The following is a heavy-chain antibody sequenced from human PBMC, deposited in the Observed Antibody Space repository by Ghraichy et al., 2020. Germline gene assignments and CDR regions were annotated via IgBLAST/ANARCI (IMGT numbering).Heavy chain of an antibody. CDR2: ISYDGSNK. CDR3: AKRTKPGGSGSYDFDY. Sequence: SLRLSCAASGFTFGSYDMHWVRQAPGKGLEWVAVISYDGSNKQYADSVKGRFTISRDNSKNTLYAQMNSLRVEDTAVYYCAKRTKPGGSGSYDFDYWGQGTLVTVSS. CDR1: GFTFGSYD. J-gene: IGHJ4*02. D-gene: IGHD1-26*01. V-gene: IGHV3-30*18.